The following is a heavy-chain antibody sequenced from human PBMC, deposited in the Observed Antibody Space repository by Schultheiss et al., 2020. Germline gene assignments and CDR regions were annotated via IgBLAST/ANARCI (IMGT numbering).Heavy chain of an antibody. CDR2: IYHSGST. J-gene: IGHJ4*02. CDR3: ARETFGGLAWV. D-gene: IGHD3-16*01. CDR1: GGSISSGGYS. V-gene: IGHV4-30-2*01. Sequence: SETLSLTCAVSGGSISSGGYSWSWIRQPPGKGLEWIGYIYHSGSTYYNPSLKSRVTISVDRSKNQFSLKLTSVTAADTAVYYCARETFGGLAWVWGQGILVTVSS.